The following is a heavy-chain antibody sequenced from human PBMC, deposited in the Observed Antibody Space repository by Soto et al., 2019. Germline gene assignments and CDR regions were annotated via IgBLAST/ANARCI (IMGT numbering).Heavy chain of an antibody. Sequence: AGSLRRPCEASGFTFSSYSMSWVRPAPGKGLAWVSAISGSGGSTYYADSVKGRFTISRDNSKNTLYLQMNSLRAEDTAVYYCAKVSSTSCFDYWGQGTLVTVSS. CDR2: ISGSGGST. V-gene: IGHV3-23*01. CDR3: AKVSSTSCFDY. D-gene: IGHD2-2*01. J-gene: IGHJ4*02. CDR1: GFTFSSYS.